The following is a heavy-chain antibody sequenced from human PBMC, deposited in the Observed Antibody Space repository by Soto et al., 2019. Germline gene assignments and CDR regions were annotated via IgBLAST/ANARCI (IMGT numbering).Heavy chain of an antibody. V-gene: IGHV3-30*18. Sequence: GGSLRLSCAASGFTFSSYGMHWVRQAPGKGLEWVAVISYDGSNKYYADSVKGRFTISRDNSKNTLYLQMNSLRAEDTAVYYCAKAYLPTTVTPGGGMDVWGQGTTVTVSS. CDR1: GFTFSSYG. CDR2: ISYDGSNK. CDR3: AKAYLPTTVTPGGGMDV. J-gene: IGHJ6*02. D-gene: IGHD4-17*01.